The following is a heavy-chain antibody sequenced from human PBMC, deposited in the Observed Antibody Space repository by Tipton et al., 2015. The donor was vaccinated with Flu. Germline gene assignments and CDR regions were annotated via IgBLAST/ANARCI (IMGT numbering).Heavy chain of an antibody. V-gene: IGHV1-69*12. CDR1: GGTFSSYA. D-gene: IGHD2-15*01. CDR2: VIPIFGTA. Sequence: QVQLVQSGAEVKKPGSSVKVSCKASGGTFSSYAISWVRQAPGQGLEWMGGVIPIFGTANYAQKFQGRVTITADESTSTAYMELSSLRSEDTAVYYCARKYCSGGSCYFEDHYSYGMDVWGQGTTVTVPS. CDR3: ARKYCSGGSCYFEDHYSYGMDV. J-gene: IGHJ6*02.